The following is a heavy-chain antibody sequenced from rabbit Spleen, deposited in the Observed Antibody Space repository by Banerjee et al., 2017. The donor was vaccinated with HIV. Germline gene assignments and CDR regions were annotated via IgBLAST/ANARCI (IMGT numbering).Heavy chain of an antibody. CDR3: ARGSSYFRVNL. Sequence: QSLQESGGGLVQPEGSLTLTCKASGFSLSSYYYMCWVRQAPGKGLEWIGCIVAGSSGSTYYASWAKGRFTISQTSSTTVTLQMTSLTAADTATYFCARGSSYFRVNLWGPGTLVTVS. CDR2: IVAGSSGST. D-gene: IGHD8-1*01. J-gene: IGHJ4*01. V-gene: IGHV1S40*01. CDR1: GFSLSSYYY.